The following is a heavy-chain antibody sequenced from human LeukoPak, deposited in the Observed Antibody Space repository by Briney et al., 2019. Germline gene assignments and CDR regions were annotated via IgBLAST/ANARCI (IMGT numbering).Heavy chain of an antibody. CDR2: INPSGGST. V-gene: IGHV1-46*01. Sequence: ASVKVSCKTSGHTFSNYYIHWVRQAPGQGLEWMGIINPSGGSTSYAQKFQGRITMTRDTSTSTVYMELSSLRSEDTAVYYCARGKDPLYYYGAGSYYNFAYWGQGTLVTVSS. J-gene: IGHJ4*02. CDR3: ARGKDPLYYYGAGSYYNFAY. D-gene: IGHD3-10*01. CDR1: GHTFSNYY.